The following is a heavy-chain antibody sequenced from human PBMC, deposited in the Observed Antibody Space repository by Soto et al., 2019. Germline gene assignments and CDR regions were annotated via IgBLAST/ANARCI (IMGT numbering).Heavy chain of an antibody. CDR1: GGSISSGDYY. D-gene: IGHD3-3*01. V-gene: IGHV4-30-4*01. J-gene: IGHJ6*02. CDR3: AREAIFGPYYYYGMDV. Sequence: SETLSLTCTVSGGSISSGDYYWSWIRQPPGKGLEWIGYIYYSGSTYYNPSLKSRVTISVDTSKNQFSLKLSSVTAADTAVYYCAREAIFGPYYYYGMDVWGQGTTVTVSS. CDR2: IYYSGST.